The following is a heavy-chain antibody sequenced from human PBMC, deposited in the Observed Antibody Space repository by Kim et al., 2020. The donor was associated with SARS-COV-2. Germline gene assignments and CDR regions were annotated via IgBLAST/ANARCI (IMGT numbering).Heavy chain of an antibody. J-gene: IGHJ4*02. Sequence: GGSLRLSCAASGFTFSSYGMHWVRQAPGKGLEWVAVISYDGSNKYYADSVKGRFTISRDNSKNTLYLQMNSLRAEDTAVYYCAKGEIGGYYYDSSGYRMNGGFDYWGKGTLVTVSS. D-gene: IGHD3-22*01. V-gene: IGHV3-30*18. CDR2: ISYDGSNK. CDR3: AKGEIGGYYYDSSGYRMNGGFDY. CDR1: GFTFSSYG.